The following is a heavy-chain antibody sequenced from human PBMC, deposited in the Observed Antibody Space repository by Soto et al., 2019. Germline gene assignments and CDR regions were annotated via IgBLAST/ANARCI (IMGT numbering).Heavy chain of an antibody. D-gene: IGHD3-3*01. J-gene: IGHJ5*02. CDR2: IYHSGST. V-gene: IGHV4-4*02. CDR1: GGSISSSNW. Sequence: SETLSLTCAVSGGSISSSNWWSWVRQPPGKGLEWIGEIYHSGSTNYNPSLKSRVTISVDKSKNQFSLKLSSVTAADTAVYYCASYFWSGYSAFYNWFDPWGQGTLVTVSS. CDR3: ASYFWSGYSAFYNWFDP.